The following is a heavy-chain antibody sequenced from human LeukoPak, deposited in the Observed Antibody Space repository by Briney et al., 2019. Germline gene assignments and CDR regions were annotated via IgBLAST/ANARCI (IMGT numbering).Heavy chain of an antibody. J-gene: IGHJ4*02. Sequence: KPSETLSLTCTVSGGSISTYYWGWIRQPPGKGLEWIGSIYYSGNTYYNPSLKSRVTISVDTSKNQFSLKLSSVTAADTAVYYCARVDIVVVPSTTFDCWGQGTLVTVSS. CDR1: GGSISTYY. CDR3: ARVDIVVVPSTTFDC. CDR2: IYYSGNT. D-gene: IGHD2-2*01. V-gene: IGHV4-39*01.